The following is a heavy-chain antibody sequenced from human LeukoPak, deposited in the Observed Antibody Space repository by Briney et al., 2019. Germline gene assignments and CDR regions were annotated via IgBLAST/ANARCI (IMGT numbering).Heavy chain of an antibody. J-gene: IGHJ4*02. CDR2: IFYSGST. CDR1: DGSISSYY. D-gene: IGHD2-2*02. Sequence: SETLSLTCTVSDGSISSYYWSWIRQPPGKGLEWIGYIFYSGSTNYNLSLKSRVTISVDTSKNQFSLKLSSVTAADTAVYYCARAYTSWSFDYWGQGTLVTVSS. CDR3: ARAYTSWSFDY. V-gene: IGHV4-59*01.